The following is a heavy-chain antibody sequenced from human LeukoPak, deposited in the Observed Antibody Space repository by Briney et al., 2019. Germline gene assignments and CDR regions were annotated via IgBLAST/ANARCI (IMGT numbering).Heavy chain of an antibody. Sequence: ASVKVSCKASGYSFTSYGISWVRQAPGQGLEWMGWISAYNGNTNFAQRLQGRVTMTTDTSTSTAYMELRSLTSDDTALYYCARAPSGGPFDYWGQGTLVTVSS. V-gene: IGHV1-18*01. CDR2: ISAYNGNT. CDR3: ARAPSGGPFDY. D-gene: IGHD2-15*01. CDR1: GYSFTSYG. J-gene: IGHJ4*02.